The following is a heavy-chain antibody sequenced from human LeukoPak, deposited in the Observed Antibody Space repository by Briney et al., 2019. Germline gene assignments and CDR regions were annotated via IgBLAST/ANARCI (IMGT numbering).Heavy chain of an antibody. D-gene: IGHD3-10*01. CDR2: INSDGSST. CDR1: GFTFSIYW. V-gene: IGHV3-74*01. CDR3: ARVSGSMVRGVMDC. J-gene: IGHJ4*02. Sequence: GGSLRLSCAASGFTFSIYWVHWVRQAPGKGLVWVSSINSDGSSTSYADSVKGRFTISRDNSKNTLFLQMNSLRAEDTAVYYCARVSGSMVRGVMDCWGQGTLVTVSS.